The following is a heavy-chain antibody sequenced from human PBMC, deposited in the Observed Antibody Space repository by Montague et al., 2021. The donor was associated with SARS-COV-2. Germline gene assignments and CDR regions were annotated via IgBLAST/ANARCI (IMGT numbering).Heavy chain of an antibody. J-gene: IGHJ6*02. V-gene: IGHV3-48*02. D-gene: IGHD6-13*01. CDR1: GFTFSSYS. CDR3: STIAAADTLYYYYGMDV. Sequence: SLRLSCAASGFTFSSYSMNWVRQAPGKGLERVSYISTSSSTIYYADSVKGRFTISRDNGKNSLYLQMNSLRDEDTAVYYCSTIAAADTLYYYYGMDVWGQGTTVTVSS. CDR2: ISTSSSTI.